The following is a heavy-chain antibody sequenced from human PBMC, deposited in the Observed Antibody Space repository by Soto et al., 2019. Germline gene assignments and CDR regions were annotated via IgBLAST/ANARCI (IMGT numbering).Heavy chain of an antibody. V-gene: IGHV3-33*01. J-gene: IGHJ4*02. D-gene: IGHD3-16*01. Sequence: GGALRLSCAASGFTFSGFGMPWVRQAPGKGLEWVAIIWYDGSDKYYADSVKGRFTISRDNSKNTLYLHMNSLRAEDTAVYHCAFGNLSYYFDFWGQGPPVTVSS. CDR3: AFGNLSYYFDF. CDR1: GFTFSGFG. CDR2: IWYDGSDK.